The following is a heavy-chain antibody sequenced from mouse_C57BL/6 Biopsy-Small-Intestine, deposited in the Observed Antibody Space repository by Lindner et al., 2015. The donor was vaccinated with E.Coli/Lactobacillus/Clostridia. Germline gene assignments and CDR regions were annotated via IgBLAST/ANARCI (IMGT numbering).Heavy chain of an antibody. CDR3: ARSDPFAY. D-gene: IGHD2-13*01. J-gene: IGHJ2*01. CDR1: GYTFTNYA. Sequence: VQLQESGPELVKPGASVKMSCKPSGYTFTNYAIHWVKQRPGQGLEWIGYINPYNDATKYNEKFKGKATLTSDRSSSTVYMELSSLTSEDSTVHYCARSDPFAYWGQGTTLTVSS. CDR2: INPYNDAT. V-gene: IGHV1-14*01.